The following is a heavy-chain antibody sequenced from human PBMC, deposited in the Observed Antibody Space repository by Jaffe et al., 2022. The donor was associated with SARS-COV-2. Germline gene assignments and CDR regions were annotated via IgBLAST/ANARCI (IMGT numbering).Heavy chain of an antibody. Sequence: QVQLVQSGAEVKKPGASVKVSCKASGYTFTSYYMHWVRQAPGQGLEWMGIINPSGGSTSYAQKFQGRVTMTRDTSTSTVYMELSSLRSEDTAVYYCAREDVVVVPAAMVRYYYGMDVWGQGTTVTVSS. CDR3: AREDVVVVPAAMVRYYYGMDV. CDR2: INPSGGST. D-gene: IGHD2-2*01. J-gene: IGHJ6*02. CDR1: GYTFTSYY. V-gene: IGHV1-46*01.